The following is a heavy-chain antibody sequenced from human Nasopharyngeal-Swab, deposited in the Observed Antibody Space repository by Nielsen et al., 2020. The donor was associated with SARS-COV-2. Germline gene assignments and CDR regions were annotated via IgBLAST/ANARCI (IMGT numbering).Heavy chain of an antibody. CDR1: GYTFSNYA. Sequence: GRSLRLSCTGSGYTFSNYAISWVRQAPGQGLEWASTVDYDGVRTHYADSVEGRFIISRDNSRNTAYLQIKSLRVEDAAVYYCATWMTAHFDYWGQGTLVT. CDR3: ATWMTAHFDY. CDR2: VDYDGVRT. J-gene: IGHJ4*02. D-gene: IGHD5-18*01. V-gene: IGHV3-23*01.